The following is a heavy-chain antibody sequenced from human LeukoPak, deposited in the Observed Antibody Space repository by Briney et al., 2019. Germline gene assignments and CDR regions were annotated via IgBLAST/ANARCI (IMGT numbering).Heavy chain of an antibody. CDR2: IYHSGST. D-gene: IGHD1-20*01. V-gene: IGHV4-30-2*01. CDR1: GGSISSGGYY. Sequence: PSQTLSLTCTVSGGSISSGGYYWSWIRQPPGKGLEWIGYIYHSGSTYYNPSLKSRVTISVDRSKNQFSLKLSSVTAADTAVYYCARLGNWNYVDYWGQGTPVTVSS. CDR3: ARLGNWNYVDY. J-gene: IGHJ4*02.